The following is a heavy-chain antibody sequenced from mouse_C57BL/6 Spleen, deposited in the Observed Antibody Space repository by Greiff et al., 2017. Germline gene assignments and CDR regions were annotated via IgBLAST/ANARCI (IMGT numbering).Heavy chain of an antibody. V-gene: IGHV1-54*01. Sequence: VQLQQSGAELVRPGTSVKVSCKASGYAFTNYLIEWVKQRPGQGLEWIGVINPGSGGTNYNEKFKGKASLTADKSSSTAYMQLSSLTSEDSAVYFCARITGTSFAYWGQGTLVTVSA. D-gene: IGHD4-1*01. J-gene: IGHJ3*01. CDR2: INPGSGGT. CDR1: GYAFTNYL. CDR3: ARITGTSFAY.